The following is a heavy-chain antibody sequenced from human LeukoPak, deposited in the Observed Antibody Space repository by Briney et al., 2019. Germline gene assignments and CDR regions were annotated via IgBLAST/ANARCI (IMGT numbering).Heavy chain of an antibody. D-gene: IGHD6-13*01. CDR1: GFTFSSYT. CDR2: ISYDGSNK. V-gene: IGHV3-30-3*01. Sequence: GGSLRLSCAASGFTFSSYTIHWVRQAPGKGLKWVTVISYDGSNKYYADPVKGRFTISRDNSKNTVYLQMNSLRPEDTAVYYCGRVMEAAAGGTVDYWGQGTLVTVSS. J-gene: IGHJ4*02. CDR3: GRVMEAAAGGTVDY.